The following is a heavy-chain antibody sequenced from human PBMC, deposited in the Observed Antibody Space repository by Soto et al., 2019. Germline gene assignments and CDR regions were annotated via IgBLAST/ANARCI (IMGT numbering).Heavy chain of an antibody. J-gene: IGHJ4*02. Sequence: QVQLVQSGAEVKKPGASVKVSCKASGYTFTSYDINWVRQATGQGLEWMGWMKPNSGNTGYAQKFQGRVTMTRNTSISTAYMELSSLRSEDTAVYYCASGTYYYDSSGYAPVDYWGQGTLVTVSS. CDR2: MKPNSGNT. V-gene: IGHV1-8*01. D-gene: IGHD3-22*01. CDR1: GYTFTSYD. CDR3: ASGTYYYDSSGYAPVDY.